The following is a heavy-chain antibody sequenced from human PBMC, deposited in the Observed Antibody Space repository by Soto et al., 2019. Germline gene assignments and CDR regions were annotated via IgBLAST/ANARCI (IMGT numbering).Heavy chain of an antibody. D-gene: IGHD1-1*01. CDR3: TKYTCARRYAYYGMDV. V-gene: IGHV3-49*03. CDR1: GFTFGDYA. Sequence: GGSLRLSCTTSGFTFGDYAMSWSRQAPGKGLEWVGVIRSKAYGGTTDYAASVKGRFTISRDDSKSIAYLQMNSLKSEDTGVYYCTKYTCARRYAYYGMDVWGHGTTVTVAS. CDR2: IRSKAYGGTT. J-gene: IGHJ6*02.